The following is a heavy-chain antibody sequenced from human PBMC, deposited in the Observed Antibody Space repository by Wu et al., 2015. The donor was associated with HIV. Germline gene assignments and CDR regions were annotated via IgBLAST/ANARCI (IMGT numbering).Heavy chain of an antibody. J-gene: IGHJ6*03. CDR1: GNIFTNSNSG. CDR2: ISTYNGDT. Sequence: QVQLVQSGAEVKKSGASVKVSCKTSGNIFTNSNSGIIWVRQVPGQGLEWMGWISTYNGDTNYGLKFQGRVTMTTDRSTSTAYMELRSLRSRRTLPIYYCARAGTQLSTGTHYFYYMDIWGIGTTVHRLL. CDR3: ARAGTQLSTGTHYFYYMDI. D-gene: IGHD6-19*01. V-gene: IGHV1-18*01.